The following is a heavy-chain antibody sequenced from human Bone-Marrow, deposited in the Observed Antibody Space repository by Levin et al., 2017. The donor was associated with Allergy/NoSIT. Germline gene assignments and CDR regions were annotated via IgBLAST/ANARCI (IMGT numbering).Heavy chain of an antibody. Sequence: GGSLRLSCAASGFSLSNCGMSWVRQAPGRGLEWVSTMADSGRNIQYADSVRGRFTISSDNSKNTLHLQMNSLTAEDTAIYYCVKDGGGWNEEFDFWGQGTLVTVSS. CDR1: GFSLSNCG. CDR3: VKDGGGWNEEFDF. V-gene: IGHV3-23*01. CDR2: MADSGRNI. D-gene: IGHD1-1*01. J-gene: IGHJ4*02.